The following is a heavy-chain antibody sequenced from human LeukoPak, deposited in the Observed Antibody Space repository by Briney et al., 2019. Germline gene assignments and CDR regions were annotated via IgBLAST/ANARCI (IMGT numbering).Heavy chain of an antibody. Sequence: GGSLRLSCAASGFTFSSYAMSWLRQVPGMGPEWVSAITGSGLTYYADSVKGRFTISRDNSKNTLSLQMKSLRAEDTAVYYCAKRDYSDSSTFSPLFQSWGQGTLVTVSS. CDR2: ITGSGLT. D-gene: IGHD3-22*01. V-gene: IGHV3-23*01. CDR3: AKRDYSDSSTFSPLFQS. J-gene: IGHJ5*02. CDR1: GFTFSSYA.